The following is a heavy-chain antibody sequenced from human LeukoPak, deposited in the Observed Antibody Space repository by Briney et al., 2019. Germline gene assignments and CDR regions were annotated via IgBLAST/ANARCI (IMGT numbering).Heavy chain of an antibody. Sequence: SETLSLTCTVSGGSISSYYWSWIRQPPGKGLEWIGYIDYSGSTNYNPSLKSRVTISVDTSKNQFSLKLSSVTAADTAVYYCARYFTTVVTPGYYYMDVWGKGTTVTVSS. CDR1: GGSISSYY. V-gene: IGHV4-59*01. CDR2: IDYSGST. J-gene: IGHJ6*03. CDR3: ARYFTTVVTPGYYYMDV. D-gene: IGHD4-23*01.